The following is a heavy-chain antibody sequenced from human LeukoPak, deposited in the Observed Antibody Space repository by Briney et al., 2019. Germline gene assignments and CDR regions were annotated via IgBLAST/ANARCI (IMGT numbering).Heavy chain of an antibody. CDR2: ISYDGTSN. CDR3: ARDATLRIAVAAY. V-gene: IGHV3-30*04. J-gene: IGHJ4*02. D-gene: IGHD6-19*01. Sequence: GGSLRLSCAASGFTFSSFAMHWVRQAPGKGLEWMAVISYDGTSNYYADSVKGRFTISRDNSKNTLYLQMNSLRAEDTAVYYCARDATLRIAVAAYWGQGTLVTVSS. CDR1: GFTFSSFA.